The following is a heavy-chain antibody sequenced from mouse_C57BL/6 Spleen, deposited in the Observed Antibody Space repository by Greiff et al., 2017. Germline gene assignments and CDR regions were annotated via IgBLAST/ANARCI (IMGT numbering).Heavy chain of an antibody. CDR3: ARSDYYGSNSYFAY. J-gene: IGHJ2*01. CDR2: IHPNSGST. CDR1: GYTFTSYW. V-gene: IGHV1-64*01. D-gene: IGHD1-1*01. Sequence: QVQLQQPGAELVKPGASVKLSCKASGYTFTSYWMHWVQQRPGKGLEWIGMIHPNSGSTNYNEKLKSKATLSVDKSSSTAYMQLSSLTSEDSAVYYCARSDYYGSNSYFAYWGQGTTVTVSS.